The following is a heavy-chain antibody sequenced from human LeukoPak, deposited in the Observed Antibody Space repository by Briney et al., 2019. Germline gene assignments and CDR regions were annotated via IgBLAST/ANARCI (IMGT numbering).Heavy chain of an antibody. CDR1: GGTFSSYA. J-gene: IGHJ4*02. CDR3: AREGLVGYFDY. Sequence: APVKVSCKASGGTFSSYAISWVRQAPGQRLEWMGWINAGNGNTKYSQKFQGRVTITRDTSASTAYMELSSLRSEDTAVYYCAREGLVGYFDYWGQGTLVTVSS. V-gene: IGHV1-3*01. D-gene: IGHD3/OR15-3a*01. CDR2: INAGNGNT.